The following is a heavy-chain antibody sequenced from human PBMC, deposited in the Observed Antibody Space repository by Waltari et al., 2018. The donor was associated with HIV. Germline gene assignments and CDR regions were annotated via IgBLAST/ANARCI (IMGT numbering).Heavy chain of an antibody. CDR2: INPSGGGT. D-gene: IGHD3-10*01. CDR1: GYTFNNYY. Sequence: QVQLVQSGADVKKPGASMTISCKASGYTFNNYYMHWVRQAPGQGLEWMGIINPSGGGTTYAQKFQGRITMTRDTSTNTVYMALSRLRSEDTAMYYCARQMVRGRQPENWFDPWGQGTLVTVSS. J-gene: IGHJ5*02. CDR3: ARQMVRGRQPENWFDP. V-gene: IGHV1-46*02.